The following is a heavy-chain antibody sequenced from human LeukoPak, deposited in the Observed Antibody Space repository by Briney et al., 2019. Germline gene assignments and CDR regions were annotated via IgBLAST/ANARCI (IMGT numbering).Heavy chain of an antibody. CDR1: GFTFSSYA. J-gene: IGHJ4*02. V-gene: IGHV3-23*01. Sequence: GGSLRLSCAASGFTFSSYALSWVRQAPGKGLEWVSTTNGGGGGAHYADSVRGRFTISRDNSKNTLYLQMNSLRAEDTAVYYCATGGYSFAYWGQGTLVTVSS. CDR2: TNGGGGGA. CDR3: ATGGYSFAY. D-gene: IGHD5-12*01.